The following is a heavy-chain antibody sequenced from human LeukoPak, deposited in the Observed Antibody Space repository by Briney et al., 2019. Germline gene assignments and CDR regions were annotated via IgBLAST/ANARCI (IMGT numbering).Heavy chain of an antibody. CDR3: ARGLTPSRPHVYCSGGSCSEVGY. CDR1: GYTFTGYY. CDR2: INPNSGGT. D-gene: IGHD2-15*01. V-gene: IGHV1-2*02. J-gene: IGHJ4*02. Sequence: ASVKVSCKASGYTFTGYYMHWVRQAPGQGLEWMGWINPNSGGTNYAQKFQGRVTMTRDTSISTAYMELSRLRSDDTAVYYCARGLTPSRPHVYCSGGSCSEVGYWGQGTLVTVSS.